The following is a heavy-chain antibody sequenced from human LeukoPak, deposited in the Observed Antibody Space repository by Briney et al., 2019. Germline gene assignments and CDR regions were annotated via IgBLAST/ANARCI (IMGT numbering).Heavy chain of an antibody. CDR3: AKQLGYCSDGSCYFPY. Sequence: GGSLRLSCAASGFTFSNAYMSWVRQAPGKGLEWVSAISNNGGYTYYADSVQGRFTISRDNSKSTLCLQMNSLGAEDTAVYYCAKQLGYCSDGSCYFPYWGQGTLVTVSS. D-gene: IGHD2-15*01. V-gene: IGHV3-23*01. CDR1: GFTFSNAY. CDR2: ISNNGGYT. J-gene: IGHJ4*02.